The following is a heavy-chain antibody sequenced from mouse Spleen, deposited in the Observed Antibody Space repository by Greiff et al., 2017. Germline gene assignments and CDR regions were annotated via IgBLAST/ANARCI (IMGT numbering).Heavy chain of an antibody. J-gene: IGHJ3*01. CDR3: ASIYDYDDGFAY. Sequence: VKLVESGPGLVAPSQSLSITCTVSGFSLTSYAISWVRQPPGKGLEWLGVIWTGGGTNYNSALKSRLSISKDNSKSQVFLKMNSLQTDDTARYYCASIYDYDDGFAYWGQGTLVTVSA. CDR2: IWTGGGT. D-gene: IGHD2-4*01. CDR1: GFSLTSYA. V-gene: IGHV2-9-1*01.